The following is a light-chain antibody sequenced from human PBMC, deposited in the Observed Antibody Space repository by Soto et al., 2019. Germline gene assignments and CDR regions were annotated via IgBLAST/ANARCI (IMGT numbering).Light chain of an antibody. CDR1: QSVLYKSNNRDS. V-gene: IGKV4-1*01. CDR2: WAS. J-gene: IGKJ1*01. Sequence: DIVMTQSPDSLAVSLGERATVNCKSSQSVLYKSNNRDSIAWYQQKPGQPPRLLIYWASTREAGVPDRFSVSGSGTDFTLTISSLQAEDVAVYYCQQYEATPRTFGQGTKVEIK. CDR3: QQYEATPRT.